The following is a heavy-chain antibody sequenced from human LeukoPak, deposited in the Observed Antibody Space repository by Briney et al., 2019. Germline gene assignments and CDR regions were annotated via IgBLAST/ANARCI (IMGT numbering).Heavy chain of an antibody. D-gene: IGHD4-23*01. J-gene: IGHJ4*02. V-gene: IGHV1-2*02. Sequence: ASVKVSCKASGYTFTGYYMHWVRQAPGQGLEWMGWINPNSGGTNYAQKFQGRVTMTRDTSNSTAYMELSRLRSDDTAVYYCASIYGGNYYFDYWGQGTLVTVSS. CDR3: ASIYGGNYYFDY. CDR2: INPNSGGT. CDR1: GYTFTGYY.